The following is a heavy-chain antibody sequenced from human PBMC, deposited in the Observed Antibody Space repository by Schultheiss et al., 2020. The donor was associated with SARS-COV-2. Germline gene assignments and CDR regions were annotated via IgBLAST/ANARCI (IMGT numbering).Heavy chain of an antibody. J-gene: IGHJ4*02. CDR3: ARGCDYDFWSGYDCPFDY. CDR2: ISYDGSNK. CDR1: GFTFSSYW. V-gene: IGHV3-30*07. D-gene: IGHD3-3*01. Sequence: GGSLRLSCAASGFTFSSYWMSWVRQAPGKGLEWVAVISYDGSNKYYADSVKGRFTISRDNSKNTLYLQMNSLRAEDTAVYYCARGCDYDFWSGYDCPFDYWGQGTLVTVSS.